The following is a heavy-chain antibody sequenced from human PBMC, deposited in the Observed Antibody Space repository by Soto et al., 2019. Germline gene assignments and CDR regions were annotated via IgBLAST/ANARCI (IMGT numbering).Heavy chain of an antibody. CDR1: GGSISRYY. CDR2: IYYSGST. V-gene: IGHV4-59*01. CDR3: ARDGSEGDWFDP. D-gene: IGHD1-26*01. Sequence: SETLSLTCTVSGGSISRYYWSWIRQPPGKGLEWIGYIYYSGSTNYNPSLKSRVTISVDTSKNQFSLKLSSVTAADTAVYYCARDGSEGDWFDPWGQGTLVT. J-gene: IGHJ5*02.